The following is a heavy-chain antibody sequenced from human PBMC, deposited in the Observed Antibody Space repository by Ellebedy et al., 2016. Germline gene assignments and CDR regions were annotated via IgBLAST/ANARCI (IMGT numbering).Heavy chain of an antibody. CDR2: IYYSGST. Sequence: SETLSLXXTVSGGSISSSSYYWGWIRQPPGKGLEWIGSIYYSGSTYYNPSLKSRVTISVDTSKNQFSLKLSSVTAADTAAYYCARTIAVAGTYYYYGMDVWGQGTTVTVSS. CDR3: ARTIAVAGTYYYYGMDV. V-gene: IGHV4-39*07. D-gene: IGHD6-19*01. CDR1: GGSISSSSYY. J-gene: IGHJ6*02.